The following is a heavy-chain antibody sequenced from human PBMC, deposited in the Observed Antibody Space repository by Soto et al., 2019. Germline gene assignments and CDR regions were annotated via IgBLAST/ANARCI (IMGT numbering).Heavy chain of an antibody. CDR1: GYTFTSYY. CDR2: INPSGGST. D-gene: IGHD2-2*01. Sequence: GASVKVSCKASGYTFTSYYMHWVRQAPGQGLEWMGIINPSGGSTSYAQKFQGRVTMTRDTSTSTVYMELSSLRSEDTAVYYCARGYCSSTSCYDPFSYYYYGMDVWGQGTTVT. V-gene: IGHV1-46*01. J-gene: IGHJ6*02. CDR3: ARGYCSSTSCYDPFSYYYYGMDV.